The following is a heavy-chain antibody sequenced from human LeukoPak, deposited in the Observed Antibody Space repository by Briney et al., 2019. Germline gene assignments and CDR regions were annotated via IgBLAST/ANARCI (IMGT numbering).Heavy chain of an antibody. CDR1: GGSISSYY. D-gene: IGHD6-19*01. CDR3: ARRRTYSSGWYEDDAFDI. V-gene: IGHV4-59*08. CDR2: IYYSGST. J-gene: IGHJ3*02. Sequence: PSETLSLTCTVSGGSISSYYWSWIRQPPGKGLEWIGYIYYSGSTNYNPSLKSRVTISVDTSKNQFSLKLSSVTAADTAVYYCARRRTYSSGWYEDDAFDIWGQGTMVTVSS.